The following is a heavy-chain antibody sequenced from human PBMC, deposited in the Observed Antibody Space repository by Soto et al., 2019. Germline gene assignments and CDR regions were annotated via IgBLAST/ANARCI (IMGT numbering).Heavy chain of an antibody. J-gene: IGHJ4*02. CDR2: MNPNSGNT. D-gene: IGHD4-17*01. Sequence: QVQLVQSGAEVKKSGASVKVSCKASGYTFTSHDINRVRQATGQGLEWMGWMNPNSGNTGYAQKFQGRVTMTRNTSISTAYMELSSLRSEDTAVYYCARWDYGYYARFDYWGQGTLVTVSS. CDR3: ARWDYGYYARFDY. CDR1: GYTFTSHD. V-gene: IGHV1-8*01.